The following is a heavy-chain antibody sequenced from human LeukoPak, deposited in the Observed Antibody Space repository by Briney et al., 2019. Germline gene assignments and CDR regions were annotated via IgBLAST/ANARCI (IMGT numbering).Heavy chain of an antibody. CDR2: IRSKAYGGTA. V-gene: IGHV3-49*04. CDR3: TRGAATGLY. D-gene: IGHD2-15*01. J-gene: IGHJ4*02. CDR1: GFTFSSYW. Sequence: PGGSLRLSCAASGFTFSSYWMHWVRQAPGKGLEWVGFIRSKAYGGTAEYAASVKGRFTISRDDSKSIAYLQMNSLKTEDTAVYYCTRGAATGLYWGQGTLVTVSS.